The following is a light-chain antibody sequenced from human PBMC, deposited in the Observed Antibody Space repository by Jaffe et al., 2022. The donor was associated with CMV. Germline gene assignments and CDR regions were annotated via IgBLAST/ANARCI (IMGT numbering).Light chain of an antibody. Sequence: DIQMTQSPSSLSASVGDTVSITCRASEDSSNYVNWYQHKPGKAPNLLIYGAFSLQSGVPSRFSAGRSGTDFTLTISSLQPEDFATYYCQQTYSSPYTFGQGTKVEIK. J-gene: IGKJ2*01. CDR2: GAF. V-gene: IGKV1-39*01. CDR3: QQTYSSPYT. CDR1: EDSSNY.